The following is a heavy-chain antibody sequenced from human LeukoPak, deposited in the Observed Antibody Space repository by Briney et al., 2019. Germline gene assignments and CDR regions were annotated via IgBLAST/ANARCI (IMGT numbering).Heavy chain of an antibody. V-gene: IGHV3-9*01. CDR1: EFTFDDYA. J-gene: IGHJ2*01. Sequence: PGRSLRLSCAVSEFTFDDYAMHWVRQAPGKGLEWVSGISWNSDDIGYADSVKGRFTISRDNAKNSLYLQMNSLRAEDTALYYCAKDLNGDNPVYFGLWARGTLLTVSS. CDR2: ISWNSDDI. D-gene: IGHD4-23*01. CDR3: AKDLNGDNPVYFGL.